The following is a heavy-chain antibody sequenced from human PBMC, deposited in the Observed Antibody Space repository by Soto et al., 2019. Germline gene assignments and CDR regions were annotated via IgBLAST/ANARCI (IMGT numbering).Heavy chain of an antibody. Sequence: QVQLVQSGAEVKKPGSSVKVSCQASGGTFNRYAISWVRQAPGQGLEWMGGIIPIFGIGNDAQRFKGRVPITADESTGTAYVELRSLRSEETGVYYCARSPITHFAVVSIPQHDYSEIHVWGQGTTVIVSS. J-gene: IGHJ6*02. V-gene: IGHV1-69*01. D-gene: IGHD3-3*01. CDR3: ARSPITHFAVVSIPQHDYSEIHV. CDR2: IIPIFGIG. CDR1: GGTFNRYA.